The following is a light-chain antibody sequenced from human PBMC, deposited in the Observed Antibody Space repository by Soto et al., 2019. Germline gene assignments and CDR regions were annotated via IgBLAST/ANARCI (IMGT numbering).Light chain of an antibody. CDR3: MLSTHWPPMYI. CDR2: KVS. Sequence: DVVMTQSPLSLPVTPGQPASISCRSSQSLVHSDGNTYLTWFQQRPGQSPRRLIYKVSNRHSGVPDRFSGSGSGTDFTLKISRVEAEDVGVYYCMLSTHWPPMYIFGQGTKLEIK. J-gene: IGKJ2*01. CDR1: QSLVHSDGNTY. V-gene: IGKV2-30*02.